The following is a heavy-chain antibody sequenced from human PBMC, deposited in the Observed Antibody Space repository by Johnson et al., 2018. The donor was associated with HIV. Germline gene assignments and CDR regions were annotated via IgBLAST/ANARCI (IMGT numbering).Heavy chain of an antibody. Sequence: QVQLVESGGGVVQPGRSLRLSCAASGFSFSRYVMHWVRQAPGKGLEWVAVISDDGSNKYYGDSVKGRFTISRDYSKNTLYLQMNSLRGDRDSGFYYPDYGFDMWGQGTMVTVSS. J-gene: IGHJ3*02. CDR2: ISDDGSNK. CDR3: PDYGFDM. CDR1: GFSFSRYV. V-gene: IGHV3-30-3*01. D-gene: IGHD3-22*01.